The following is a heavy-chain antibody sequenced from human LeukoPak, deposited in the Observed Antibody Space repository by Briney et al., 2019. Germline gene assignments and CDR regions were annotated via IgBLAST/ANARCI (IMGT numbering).Heavy chain of an antibody. CDR3: ARDQYSSSSSNWFRGDY. V-gene: IGHV6-1*01. CDR1: GDSVSSNSAA. Sequence: SQTLSLTCAISGDSVSSNSAAWNWIRQSPSRGLEWLGRTYYRSTWYNDYAVSVKSRITINPDTSKNHFSLQLNSVTPEDTAVYYCARDQYSSSSSNWFRGDYWGQGTLVTVSS. CDR2: TYYRSTWYN. D-gene: IGHD6-6*01. J-gene: IGHJ4*02.